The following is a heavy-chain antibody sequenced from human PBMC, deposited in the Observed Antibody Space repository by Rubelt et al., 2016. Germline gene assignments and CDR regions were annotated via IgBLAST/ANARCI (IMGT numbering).Heavy chain of an antibody. V-gene: IGHV1-69*13. CDR3: ARAPYYYGSGSFYYYYGMDV. D-gene: IGHD3-10*01. J-gene: IGHJ6*02. CDR1: GYTFTSYG. CDR2: IIPIFGTA. Sequence: QVQLVQSGAEVKKPGASVKVSCKASGYTFTSYGISWVRQAPGQGLEWMGGIIPIFGTANYAQKFQGRVTITADESTSTAYMELSSLRSEDTAVYYCARAPYYYGSGSFYYYYGMDVWGQGTTVTVSS.